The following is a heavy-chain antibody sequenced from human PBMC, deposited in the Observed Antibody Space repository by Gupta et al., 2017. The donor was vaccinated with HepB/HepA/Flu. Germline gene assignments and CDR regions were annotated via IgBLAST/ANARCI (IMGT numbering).Heavy chain of an antibody. Sequence: DVQLLESGGGVLQPGGSRRPSCIASGFTFDEFALHWVRQRPGKGLEWVSGISGDGSGTYYADSVKGRFTISRDNSENSLFLQMNSLTIEDTAVDYCVRGRYSYDVSGTVDGWGQGTLVTVSS. CDR1: GFTFDEFA. J-gene: IGHJ4*02. CDR2: ISGDGSGT. CDR3: VRGRYSYDVSGTVDG. D-gene: IGHD3-22*01. V-gene: IGHV3-43*02.